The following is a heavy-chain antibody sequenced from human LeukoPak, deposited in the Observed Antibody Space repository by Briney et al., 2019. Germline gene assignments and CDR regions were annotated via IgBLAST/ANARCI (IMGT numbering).Heavy chain of an antibody. CDR3: ARAGPWQIDP. Sequence: KSSETLSLTCSVSGDSISIYYWSWIRQPPGKGLEWIGHIYYTGTTNYNPSLKSRVTISVDRSKNHFSLKLKSVTNADTAVYYCARAGPWQIDPWGQGILVTVSS. CDR2: IYYTGTT. V-gene: IGHV4-59*01. CDR1: GDSISIYY. J-gene: IGHJ5*02. D-gene: IGHD3-10*01.